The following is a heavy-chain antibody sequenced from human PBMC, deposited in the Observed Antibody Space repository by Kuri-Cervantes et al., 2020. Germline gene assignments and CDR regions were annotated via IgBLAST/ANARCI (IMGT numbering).Heavy chain of an antibody. CDR3: ARVGRLHIV. Sequence: GESLKISCAASGFTFRSYSMNWVRQAPGKGLEWVSSISSSCSYIYHADSVKGRFTISRDNAKNSLYLQMNSLRAEDTAVYYCARVGRLHIVWGQGTTVTVSS. V-gene: IGHV3-21*04. CDR2: ISSSCSYI. J-gene: IGHJ6*02. D-gene: IGHD4-11*01. CDR1: GFTFRSYS.